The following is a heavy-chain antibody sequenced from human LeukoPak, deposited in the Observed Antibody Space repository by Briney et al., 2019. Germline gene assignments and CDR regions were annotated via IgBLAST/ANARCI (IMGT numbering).Heavy chain of an antibody. Sequence: GESLKISSKGSGYTFASYWIGWVRQMPGKGLEWMGIICPGDSDTRYSPSFQGQVTISADQSISTAYLQWSSLKASDTAMYYCARRISYLDYWGQGTLVTVPS. J-gene: IGHJ4*02. V-gene: IGHV5-51*01. CDR3: ARRISYLDY. CDR2: ICPGDSDT. CDR1: GYTFASYW. D-gene: IGHD2-15*01.